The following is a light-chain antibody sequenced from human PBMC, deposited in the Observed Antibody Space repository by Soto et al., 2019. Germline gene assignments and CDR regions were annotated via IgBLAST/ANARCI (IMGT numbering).Light chain of an antibody. V-gene: IGKV3-11*01. CDR2: DTS. CDR1: QRLSTY. CDR3: QQRSTWPPGYT. Sequence: DIVLTQSPATLSLSPGERATLSCRASQRLSTYLAWYQQKPGQAPRLLIYDTSKKATGVPTRFSGSGSGTDFARTITRLEPEDFVLYFCQQRSTWPPGYTFGQGNKLEI. J-gene: IGKJ2*01.